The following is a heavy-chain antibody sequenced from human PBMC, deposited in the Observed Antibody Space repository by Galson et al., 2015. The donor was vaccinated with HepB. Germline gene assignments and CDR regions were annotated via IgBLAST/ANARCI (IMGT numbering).Heavy chain of an antibody. V-gene: IGHV3-23*01. Sequence: SLRLPCAASGFTFNSYAMSWLRQAPGKGLEWVSGISGSDDNTYYADSVKRRFPISRDNSKKMLYLQMNNLRAEDTAIYYCAKDLRGYRERWWQRLVWGAGFDYWGHGTLVTVSS. CDR1: GFTFNSYA. CDR3: AKDLRGYRERWWQRLVWGAGFDY. J-gene: IGHJ4*01. CDR2: ISGSDDNT. D-gene: IGHD6-19*01.